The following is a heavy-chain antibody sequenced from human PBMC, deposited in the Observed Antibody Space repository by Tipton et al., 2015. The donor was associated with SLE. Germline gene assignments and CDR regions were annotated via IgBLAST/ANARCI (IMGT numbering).Heavy chain of an antibody. CDR3: ARAYYDSSGRFDY. V-gene: IGHV4-34*01. Sequence: TLRLSCAVYGGSFSGYYWSWIRQPPGKGLEWIGEINHSGSTNYNPSLKSRVTISVDTSKNQFSLKLSSVTAADTAVYYCARAYYDSSGRFDYWGQGTLVTVSS. J-gene: IGHJ4*02. CDR1: GGSFSGYY. D-gene: IGHD3-22*01. CDR2: INHSGST.